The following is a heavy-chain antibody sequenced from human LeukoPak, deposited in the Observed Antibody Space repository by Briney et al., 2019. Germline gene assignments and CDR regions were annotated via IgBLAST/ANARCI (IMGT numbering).Heavy chain of an antibody. J-gene: IGHJ5*02. CDR2: IIPIFGTA. Sequence: ASVKVSCKASGGTFSSYAISWVRQAPGQGLEWMGGIIPIFGTANYAQKFQGRVTITADESTGTAYMELSSVRSEDTAVYYCARGRTKFRKIYYGDPWGQGTLVTVSS. CDR1: GGTFSSYA. D-gene: IGHD3-10*01. V-gene: IGHV1-69*13. CDR3: ARGRTKFRKIYYGDP.